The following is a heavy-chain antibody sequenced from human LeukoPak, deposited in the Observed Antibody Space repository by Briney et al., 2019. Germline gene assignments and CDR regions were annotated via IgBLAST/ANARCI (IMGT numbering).Heavy chain of an antibody. CDR3: ARSGLRFLEWLLAY. D-gene: IGHD3-3*01. Sequence: SETLSLTCTVSGSSISSYYWSWIRQPPGKGLEWIGYIYYSGSTNYNPSLKSRVTISVDTSKNQFSLKLSSVTAADTAVYYCARSGLRFLEWLLAYWGQGTLVTVSS. CDR1: GSSISSYY. CDR2: IYYSGST. V-gene: IGHV4-59*08. J-gene: IGHJ4*02.